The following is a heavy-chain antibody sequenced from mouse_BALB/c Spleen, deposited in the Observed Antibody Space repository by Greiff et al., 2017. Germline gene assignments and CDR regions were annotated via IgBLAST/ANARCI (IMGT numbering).Heavy chain of an antibody. CDR3: ARVDDDYIDY. V-gene: IGHV5-6-5*01. CDR1: GFSFSSYA. Sequence: DVMLVESGGGLVKPGGSLKLSCAASGFSFSSYAMSWVRQTPEKRLEWVASISSGGSTYYPDSVKGRFTISRDNARNILYLQMSSLRSEDTAMYYCARVDDDYIDYWGQGTTLTVSS. D-gene: IGHD2-12*01. CDR2: ISSGGST. J-gene: IGHJ2*01.